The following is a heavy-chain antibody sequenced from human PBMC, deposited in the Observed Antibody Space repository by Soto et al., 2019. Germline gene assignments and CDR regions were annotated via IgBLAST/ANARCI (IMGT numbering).Heavy chain of an antibody. V-gene: IGHV1-18*04. D-gene: IGHD3-10*01. CDR3: ARVFRGRYYGSGSPFDY. J-gene: IGHJ4*02. CDR2: ISAYNGNT. Sequence: ASVKVSCKASGYTFTSYGISWVRQAPGQGLEWMGWISAYNGNTNYAQKLQGRVTMTTDTSTSTAYMELRSLRSDDTAVYYCARVFRGRYYGSGSPFDYWGQGTLVTVSS. CDR1: GYTFTSYG.